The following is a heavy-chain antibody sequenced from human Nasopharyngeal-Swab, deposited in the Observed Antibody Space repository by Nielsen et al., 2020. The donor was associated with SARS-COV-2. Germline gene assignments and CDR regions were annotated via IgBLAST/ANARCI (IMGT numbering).Heavy chain of an antibody. CDR2: IYHRGNT. J-gene: IGHJ4*02. D-gene: IGHD6-13*01. V-gene: IGHV4-4*02. CDR3: ARAGIAALPFDY. Sequence: GSLRLSCAVSGGSISSSYWWSWVRQPPGKGLEWIGDIYHRGNTNYNPSLKSRVTISVDKSKNQFSLKLSSVTAADTAVYYCARAGIAALPFDYWGQGTLVTVSS. CDR1: GGSISSSYW.